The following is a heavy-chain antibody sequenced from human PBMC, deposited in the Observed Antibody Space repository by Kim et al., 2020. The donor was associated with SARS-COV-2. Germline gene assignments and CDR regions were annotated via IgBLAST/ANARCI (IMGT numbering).Heavy chain of an antibody. CDR2: YSRCT. Sequence: YSRCTNSNPSLRRRGTISVDTSKNQFSLMLSSVTAADTAVYYCARGFDLWGRGTLVTVSS. J-gene: IGHJ2*01. CDR3: ARGFDL. V-gene: IGHV4-59*09.